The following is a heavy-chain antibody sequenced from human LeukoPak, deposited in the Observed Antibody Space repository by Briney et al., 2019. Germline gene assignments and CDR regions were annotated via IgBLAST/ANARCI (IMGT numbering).Heavy chain of an antibody. CDR2: INPNSGGT. D-gene: IGHD3-16*01. CDR3: ARATGEKSEFDP. J-gene: IGHJ5*02. CDR1: GYTFTGYY. V-gene: IGHV1-2*02. Sequence: GASVKVSCKASGYTFTGYYMHWVRQAPGQGLEWMGWINPNSGGTNYAQKLQGRVTMTTDTSTSTAYMELRSLRSDDTAVYYCARATGEKSEFDPWGQGTLVTVSS.